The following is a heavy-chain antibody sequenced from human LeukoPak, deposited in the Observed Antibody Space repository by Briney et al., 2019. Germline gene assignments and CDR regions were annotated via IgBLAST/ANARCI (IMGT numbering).Heavy chain of an antibody. CDR2: INLSGSST. V-gene: IGHV3-23*01. D-gene: IGHD1-26*01. Sequence: PGGSLRLSCAASGFTFSNCAMSWVRQAPGKGLEWVSGINLSGSSTYYADSVKGRFTISRDNSKNTLYLRMNSLRAEDTAVYYCAKDVWRYSGSYYDFDYWGQGTLVTVSS. J-gene: IGHJ4*02. CDR3: AKDVWRYSGSYYDFDY. CDR1: GFTFSNCA.